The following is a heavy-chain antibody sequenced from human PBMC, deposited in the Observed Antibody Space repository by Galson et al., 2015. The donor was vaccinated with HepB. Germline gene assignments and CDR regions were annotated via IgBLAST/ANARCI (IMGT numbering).Heavy chain of an antibody. D-gene: IGHD5-24*01. CDR2: ISGNGGST. V-gene: IGHV3-64D*06. CDR1: GFTFSSYA. Sequence: SLRLSCAASGFTFSSYAMHWVRQAPGKGLEYVSSISGNGGSTNYADSVKGRFTISRDNSKNTLYLQMNSLRTEDAAMYYCVETDAYHWEDYWAFEYWGQGTQVIVSS. J-gene: IGHJ4*02. CDR3: VETDAYHWEDYWAFEY.